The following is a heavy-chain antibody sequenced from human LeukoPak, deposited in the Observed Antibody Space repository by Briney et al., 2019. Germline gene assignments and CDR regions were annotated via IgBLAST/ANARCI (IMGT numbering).Heavy chain of an antibody. CDR3: ARVEPNYDILTGYTSGFDP. D-gene: IGHD3-9*01. V-gene: IGHV4-59*01. Sequence: SETLSLTCTASGGSISSYYWSWIRQPPGKGLEWIGYIYYSGSTNYNPSLKSRVTISVDTSKNQFSLKLSSVTAADTAVCYCARVEPNYDILTGYTSGFDPWGQGTLVTVSS. CDR1: GGSISSYY. J-gene: IGHJ5*02. CDR2: IYYSGST.